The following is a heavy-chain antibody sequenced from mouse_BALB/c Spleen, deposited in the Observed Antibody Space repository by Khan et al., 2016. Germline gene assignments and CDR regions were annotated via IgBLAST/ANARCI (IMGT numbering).Heavy chain of an antibody. CDR2: ISYSGST. D-gene: IGHD2-2*01. J-gene: IGHJ2*01. CDR3: AIRGYDGYYFDY. CDR1: GYSITSDYA. Sequence: EVELVESGPGLVKPSQSLSLTCTVTGYSITSDYAWNWIRQFPGNKLEWMAYISYSGSTSYNPSLKSRISITRDTSKNQFFLQLNSVTTEDTATYYCAIRGYDGYYFDYWGQGTTLTVSS. V-gene: IGHV3-2*02.